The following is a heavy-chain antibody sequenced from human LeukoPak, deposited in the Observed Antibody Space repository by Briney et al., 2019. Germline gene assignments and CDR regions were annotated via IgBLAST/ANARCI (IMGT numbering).Heavy chain of an antibody. Sequence: QPGGSLRLSCVASGFTISTNYMSWVRQAPGKGLKWVSVIYASGSTYYADSVKGRFTISRDNSKNTLYLQMNSLRAEDTAVYHCARTLYFGDLFYDYWGQGTLVTVSS. V-gene: IGHV3-66*01. D-gene: IGHD3-10*01. CDR2: IYASGST. J-gene: IGHJ4*02. CDR1: GFTISTNY. CDR3: ARTLYFGDLFYDY.